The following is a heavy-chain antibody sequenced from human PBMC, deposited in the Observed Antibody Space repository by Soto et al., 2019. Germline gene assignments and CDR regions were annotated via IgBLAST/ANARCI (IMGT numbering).Heavy chain of an antibody. CDR1: GFSFAGYA. V-gene: IGHV3-23*01. CDR2: ISGCGGST. J-gene: IGHJ4*02. D-gene: IGHD3-9*01. CDR3: DKTETFNGYYNAFDY. Sequence: GALLLSCSASGFSFAGYALNWVRLAPGKGLEWVASISGCGGSTYYTDSVQGRFSISRDNSNRVVYLQMGSLTAGDTAVYYCDKTETFNGYYNAFDYWGQGTRVTVSS.